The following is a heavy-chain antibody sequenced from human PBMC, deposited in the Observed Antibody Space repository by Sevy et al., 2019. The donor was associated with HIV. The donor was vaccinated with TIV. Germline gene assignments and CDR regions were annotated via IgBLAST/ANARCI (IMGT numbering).Heavy chain of an antibody. CDR2: IKQDGSEK. CDR1: EFTFSSYW. J-gene: IGHJ6*02. CDR3: ARSGGSYDYGMDV. Sequence: GGSLRLSCAASEFTFSSYWMSWVRQAPGKGLEWVANIKQDGSEKYYVDTVKGRFTISRDKAKNSLYLQMNSLRAEDTAVYYCARSGGSYDYGMDVWGQGTTVTVSS. D-gene: IGHD1-26*01. V-gene: IGHV3-7*01.